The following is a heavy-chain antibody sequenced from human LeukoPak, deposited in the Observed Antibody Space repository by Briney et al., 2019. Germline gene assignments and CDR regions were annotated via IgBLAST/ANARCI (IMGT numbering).Heavy chain of an antibody. CDR1: GFIVSSNY. Sequence: PGGSLRLSCAASGFIVSSNYMSWVRQAPGKGLEWVSILCSGGSTYYADSVKGRFTISRDNSKNTLYLQMNSLRAEDTAVYYCAKELRSPPNAGFDYWGQGTLVTVSS. CDR3: AKELRSPPNAGFDY. D-gene: IGHD6-13*01. CDR2: LCSGGST. V-gene: IGHV3-53*01. J-gene: IGHJ4*01.